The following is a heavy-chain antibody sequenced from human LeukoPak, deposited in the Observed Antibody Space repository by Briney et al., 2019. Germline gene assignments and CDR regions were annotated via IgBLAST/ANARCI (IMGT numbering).Heavy chain of an antibody. D-gene: IGHD5-24*01. Sequence: GGSLRLSCAASGFTFSSYAMHWVRQAPGKGLEWVAVISYDGTIKYYADSVKGRFTISRDNSKNTLYLQMNSLRAEDTAVYYCARDRFRRDGYNYGRDGAFDIWGQGTMVTVSS. CDR3: ARDRFRRDGYNYGRDGAFDI. CDR2: ISYDGTIK. V-gene: IGHV3-30*04. J-gene: IGHJ3*02. CDR1: GFTFSSYA.